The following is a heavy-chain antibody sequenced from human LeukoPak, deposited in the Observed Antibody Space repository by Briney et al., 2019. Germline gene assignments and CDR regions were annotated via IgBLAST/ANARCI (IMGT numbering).Heavy chain of an antibody. CDR3: ARNRYFDL. CDR2: IKQDGSEK. CDR1: GFTFSAYS. J-gene: IGHJ2*01. Sequence: GGSLRLSCAASGFTFSAYSMNWVRQAPGKGLEWVANIKQDGSEKYYVDSVKGRFTISRGNAKNSLYLQMNSLRAEDTAVYYCARNRYFDLWGRGTLVTVSS. V-gene: IGHV3-7*01.